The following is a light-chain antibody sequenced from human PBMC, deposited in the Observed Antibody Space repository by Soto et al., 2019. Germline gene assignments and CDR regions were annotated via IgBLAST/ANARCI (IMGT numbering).Light chain of an antibody. CDR3: HQYNNWPRVT. CDR2: GAS. V-gene: IGKV3-15*01. CDR1: QSVNLN. J-gene: IGKJ3*01. Sequence: EIMMTQSPGTLSVSPGEGATLSCTASQSVNLNLAWYQHKPGQPPRLLLYGASTMATGIPVRFRGSGSGTDFALTISSLQSEDSAVYYGHQYNNWPRVTFGRGTKVDIK.